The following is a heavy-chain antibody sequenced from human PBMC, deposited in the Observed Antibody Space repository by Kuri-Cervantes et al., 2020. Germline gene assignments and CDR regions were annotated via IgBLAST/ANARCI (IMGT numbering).Heavy chain of an antibody. J-gene: IGHJ6*02. CDR1: GGSISSSSYY. V-gene: IGHV4-39*07. CDR2: IYYSGST. Sequence: SETLSLTCTVSGGSISSSSYYWGWIRQPPGKGLEWIGSIYYSGSTYYNPSLKSRVTISVDTSKNQFSLKPSSVTAADTAVYYCARISSSWYLYYGMDVWGQGTTVTVSS. CDR3: ARISSSWYLYYGMDV. D-gene: IGHD6-13*01.